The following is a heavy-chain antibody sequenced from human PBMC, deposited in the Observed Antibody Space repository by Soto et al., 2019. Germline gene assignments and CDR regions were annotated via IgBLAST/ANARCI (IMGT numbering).Heavy chain of an antibody. CDR1: GGSISSGGYY. CDR3: ARESFDYGDYFLGLANYGMDV. CDR2: IYYSGST. V-gene: IGHV4-31*03. D-gene: IGHD4-17*01. Sequence: SETLSLTCTVSGGSISSGGYYWSWIRQHPGKGLEWIGYIYYSGSTYYNPSLKSRVTISVDTSKNQFSLKLSSVTAADTAVYYCARESFDYGDYFLGLANYGMDVWGQGTTVTVSS. J-gene: IGHJ6*02.